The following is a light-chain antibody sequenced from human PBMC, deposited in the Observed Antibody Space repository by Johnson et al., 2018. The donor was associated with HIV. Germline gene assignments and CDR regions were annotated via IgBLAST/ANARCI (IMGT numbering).Light chain of an antibody. CDR3: GTWDNSLNSPV. J-gene: IGLJ1*01. CDR1: SSNIGNNY. CDR2: DNN. V-gene: IGLV1-51*01. Sequence: QSVLTQPPSVSAAPGQKVTISCSGSSSNIGNNYVSRYQQLPGTAPKLLIYDNNKRPSGIPDRFSGSKSGASATLGITGLQTGDEADYYCGTWDNSLNSPVFGTGTKVTVL.